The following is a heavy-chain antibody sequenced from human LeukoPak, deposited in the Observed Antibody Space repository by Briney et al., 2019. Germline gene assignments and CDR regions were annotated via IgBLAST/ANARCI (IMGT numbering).Heavy chain of an antibody. CDR3: ASDDRTTRSEIWSGYLPQIDDYYMDV. V-gene: IGHV4-30-2*01. J-gene: IGHJ6*03. CDR2: IYHSGYT. CDR1: GGSISSGGFF. D-gene: IGHD3-3*01. Sequence: SETLSLTCTVSGGSISSGGFFWSWIRQPPGKGLEWIGYIYHSGYTDYNPSLKSRVTISVDRSKNQISLNLSSVTAADTAVYYCASDDRTTRSEIWSGYLPQIDDYYMDVWGKGTTVIVSS.